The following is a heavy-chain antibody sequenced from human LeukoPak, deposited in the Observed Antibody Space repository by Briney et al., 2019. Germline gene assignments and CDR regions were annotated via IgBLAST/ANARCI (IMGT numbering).Heavy chain of an antibody. CDR2: ISSSGSTI. J-gene: IGHJ3*02. V-gene: IGHV3-11*01. Sequence: GGSLRLSCAASRFTFSDYYMSWIRQAPGKGLEWVSYISSSGSTIYYADSVNGRFTISRDNAKNSLYLQMNSLRPEDMAFYYCTRRFSAWAFDIWGQGTMVTVSS. CDR1: RFTFSDYY. D-gene: IGHD3-10*01. CDR3: TRRFSAWAFDI.